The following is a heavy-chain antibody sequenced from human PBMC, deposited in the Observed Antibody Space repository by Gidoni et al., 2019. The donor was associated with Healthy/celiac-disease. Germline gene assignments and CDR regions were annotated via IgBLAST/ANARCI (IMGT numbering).Heavy chain of an antibody. CDR1: GYSFTIYW. CDR2: IYPGDSAS. J-gene: IGHJ6*03. V-gene: IGHV5-51*01. Sequence: EVQLVQSGAEVKQPVESLKISCKGSGYSFTIYWIGWVRRMHGKGLEWMGIIYPGDSASRYSPSFQGQVTNSADKSISTADLQWSSLKASDTAMYYCARLMVTRLGLKYYYYMDVWGKGTTVTVSS. CDR3: ARLMVTRLGLKYYYYMDV. D-gene: IGHD2-21*02.